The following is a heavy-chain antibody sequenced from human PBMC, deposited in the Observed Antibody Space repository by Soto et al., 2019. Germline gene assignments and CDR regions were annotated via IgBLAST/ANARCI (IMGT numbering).Heavy chain of an antibody. CDR3: ARYFVVGGPTINYYYGMDV. CDR1: GGSISSGGYS. J-gene: IGHJ6*02. CDR2: IYHSGST. V-gene: IGHV4-30-2*01. Sequence: SETLSLTCAVSGGSISSGGYSWSWIRQPPGKGLEWIGYIYHSGSTYYNPSLKSRVTISVDRSKNQFSLKLSSVTAADTAVYYCARYFVVGGPTINYYYGMDVWGQGTTVTVSS. D-gene: IGHD1-26*01.